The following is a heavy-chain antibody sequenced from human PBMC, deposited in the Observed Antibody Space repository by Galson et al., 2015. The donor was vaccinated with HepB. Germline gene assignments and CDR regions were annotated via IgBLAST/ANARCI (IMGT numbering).Heavy chain of an antibody. CDR1: GYTFPSYD. D-gene: IGHD5-18*01. CDR3: ATLLTAMVTPGLYGMDV. V-gene: IGHV1-18*01. J-gene: IGHJ6*02. Sequence: SVKVSCKASGYTFPSYDISWVRQAPGQGLEWMGWMNPNSGNTNYAQKLQGRVTMTTDTSTSTAYMELRSLRSDDTAVYYCATLLTAMVTPGLYGMDVWGQGTTVTVSS. CDR2: MNPNSGNT.